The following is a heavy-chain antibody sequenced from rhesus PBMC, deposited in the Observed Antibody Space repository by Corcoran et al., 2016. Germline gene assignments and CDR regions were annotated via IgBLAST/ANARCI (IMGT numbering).Heavy chain of an antibody. CDR3: TNYFDY. Sequence: EVQLVESGGGLVQPGGSLRLSCAASGFTFSHYYMHWVRQAKGKRLEWVGSRRNKANSYTTEYVAAVKGRFTISRDYSKNTLYLQMSSRKTEDTALYYCTNYFDYWGQGVLVTVSS. J-gene: IGHJ4*01. CDR2: RRNKANSYTT. V-gene: IGHV3-13*01. CDR1: GFTFSHYY.